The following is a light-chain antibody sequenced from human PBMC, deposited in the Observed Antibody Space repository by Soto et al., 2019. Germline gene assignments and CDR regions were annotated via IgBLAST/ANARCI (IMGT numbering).Light chain of an antibody. CDR1: QSVSRSY. J-gene: IGKJ1*01. Sequence: PGESATLSCRARQSVSRSYIAWYQQKPGQAPRLLIYGASSRATGIPDRFSGSGSGTDFTLTISRLEPEDFAVYYSQQYGSSPNTFGQVTTVDIK. V-gene: IGKV3-20*01. CDR3: QQYGSSPNT. CDR2: GAS.